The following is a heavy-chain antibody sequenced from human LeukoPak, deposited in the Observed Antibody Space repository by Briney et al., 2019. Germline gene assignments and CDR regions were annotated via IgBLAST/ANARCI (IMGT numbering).Heavy chain of an antibody. CDR1: GYTFTSYW. CDR3: AIDYSGYDLGLAY. CDR2: IYPGDSDT. V-gene: IGHV5-51*01. J-gene: IGHJ4*02. D-gene: IGHD5-12*01. Sequence: GESLKISCEGSGYTFTSYWIAWVRQMPGKGLEWMGIIYPGDSDTRYSPSFQGQVTISADKSISTAYLQWSSLKASDTAMYYCAIDYSGYDLGLAYWGQGTLVTVSS.